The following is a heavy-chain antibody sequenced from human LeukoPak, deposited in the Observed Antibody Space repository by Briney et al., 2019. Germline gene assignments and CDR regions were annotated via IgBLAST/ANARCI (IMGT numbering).Heavy chain of an antibody. Sequence: SETLSLTCTVSGGSISSGSYYWSWIRQPAGKGLEWIGRIYTSGSTNYNPSLKSRVTISVDTSKNQFSLKMSSVTAADTAVYYCARGRVVAAPSRYYYYYYMDVWGKGTTVTISS. V-gene: IGHV4-61*02. D-gene: IGHD2-15*01. CDR3: ARGRVVAAPSRYYYYYYMDV. CDR1: GGSISSGSYY. J-gene: IGHJ6*03. CDR2: IYTSGST.